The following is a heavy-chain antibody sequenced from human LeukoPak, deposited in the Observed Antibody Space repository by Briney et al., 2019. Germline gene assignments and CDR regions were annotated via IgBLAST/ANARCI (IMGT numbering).Heavy chain of an antibody. D-gene: IGHD4-17*01. V-gene: IGHV3-48*04. CDR2: INSGTNNI. Sequence: GGSLRLSCAASGFTFNAYSMNWVRQAPGKGLEWISHINSGTNNIYYADSVKGRFTISRDNAKNSLFLQMNSLRADDTAAYYCARDQNGAGFDSWGQGTLVTVSS. J-gene: IGHJ4*02. CDR1: GFTFNAYS. CDR3: ARDQNGAGFDS.